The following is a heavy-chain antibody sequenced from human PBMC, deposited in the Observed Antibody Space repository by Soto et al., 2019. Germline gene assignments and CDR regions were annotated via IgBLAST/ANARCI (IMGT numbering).Heavy chain of an antibody. CDR3: VMVDNYVTPTPQDV. J-gene: IGHJ6*02. Sequence: QVPLVQSGDEVKKPGASVKVSCKASGYIFVNYGIAWVRQAPGQGLEWMGWISPYTGNTHSATKIQGRLTMTTDTSTSTAYMDLGSLTSADTAVYYCVMVDNYVTPTPQDVWGQGTTVTVSS. D-gene: IGHD3-16*01. CDR2: ISPYTGNT. CDR1: GYIFVNYG. V-gene: IGHV1-18*01.